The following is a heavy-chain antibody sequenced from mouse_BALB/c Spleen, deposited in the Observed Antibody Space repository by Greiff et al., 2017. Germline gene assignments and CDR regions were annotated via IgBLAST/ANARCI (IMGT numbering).Heavy chain of an antibody. V-gene: IGHV5-17*02. CDR1: GFTFSSFG. D-gene: IGHD2-10*02. J-gene: IGHJ3*01. CDR3: ARSYGNYGVLFAY. CDR2: ISSGSSTI. Sequence: EVKVVESGGGLVQPGGSRKLSCAASGFTFSSFGMHWVRQAPEKGLEWVAYISSGSSTIYYADTVKGRFTISRDNPKNTLFLQMTSLRSEDTAMYYCARSYGNYGVLFAYWGQGTLVTVSA.